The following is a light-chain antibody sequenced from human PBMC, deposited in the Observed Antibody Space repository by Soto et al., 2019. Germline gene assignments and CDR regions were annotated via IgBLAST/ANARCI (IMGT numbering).Light chain of an antibody. V-gene: IGLV1-44*01. J-gene: IGLJ2*01. CDR1: SSNIGSNT. Sequence: QSVLTQPHSASGTPGQKITISCSGRSSNIGSNTVNWYQQLAGTAPKLLIFGNNQRPSGVPDRFSGSKSGTSVSLAISGLRSEDEADYYCAAWDDSLNTHVFGGGTKLTFL. CDR3: AAWDDSLNTHV. CDR2: GNN.